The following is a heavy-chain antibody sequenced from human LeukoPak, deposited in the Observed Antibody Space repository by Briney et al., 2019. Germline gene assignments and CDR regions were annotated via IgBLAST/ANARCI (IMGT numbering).Heavy chain of an antibody. CDR3: ARGAIPTYYDILTGYLHSYYYMDV. J-gene: IGHJ6*03. CDR1: GYTFTSYD. CDR2: MNPNSGNT. D-gene: IGHD3-9*01. Sequence: ASVKVSCKASGYTFTSYDINWVRQATGQGLEWMGWMNPNSGNTGYAQKFQGRVTMTRNTSISTAYMELSSLRSEDTAVYYCARGAIPTYYDILTGYLHSYYYMDVWGKGTTVTISS. V-gene: IGHV1-8*01.